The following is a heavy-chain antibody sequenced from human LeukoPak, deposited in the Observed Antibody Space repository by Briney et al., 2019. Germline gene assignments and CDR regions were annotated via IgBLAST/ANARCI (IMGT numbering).Heavy chain of an antibody. CDR1: GFTFSNYS. D-gene: IGHD6-13*01. CDR2: ISTGSSTI. Sequence: PGGSLRLSCAASGFTFSNYSMNWVRQAPGKGLEWVSYISTGSSTIYYADSVKGRFTISRDNAKNSLYLQMNGLRAEDTAVYYCAGDTRAAGTLFDYWGQGTLVTVSS. V-gene: IGHV3-48*01. J-gene: IGHJ4*02. CDR3: AGDTRAAGTLFDY.